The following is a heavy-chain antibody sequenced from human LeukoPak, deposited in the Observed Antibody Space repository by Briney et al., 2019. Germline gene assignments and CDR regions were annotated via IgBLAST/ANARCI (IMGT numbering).Heavy chain of an antibody. CDR1: GFTFSSYS. CDR3: ARDRDNYDFWSGLTSYYFDY. J-gene: IGHJ4*02. V-gene: IGHV3-21*01. CDR2: VSSSGDYM. Sequence: NPGGSLRLSCAASGFTFSSYSMNWVRQAPGKGLEWVSSVSSSGDYMFYADSVKGRFTISRDNSKNTLYLQMNSLRAEDTAVYYCARDRDNYDFWSGLTSYYFDYWGQGTLVTVSS. D-gene: IGHD3-3*01.